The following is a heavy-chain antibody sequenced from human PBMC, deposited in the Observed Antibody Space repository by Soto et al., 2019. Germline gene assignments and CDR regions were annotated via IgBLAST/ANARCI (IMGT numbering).Heavy chain of an antibody. CDR2: IYDGDKT. D-gene: IGHD3-16*01. Sequence: EVQLVESGGGLVQPGGSLRLSCAASGFTVTTKYMSWFRQAPGAGLEWVSIIYDGDKTNYADSVKDRFRISRDSSKNTLYLQMNRLRGEDTAVYYCATERGKAVGDYWGQGTLVTVSS. CDR1: GFTVTTKY. J-gene: IGHJ4*02. V-gene: IGHV3-66*01. CDR3: ATERGKAVGDY.